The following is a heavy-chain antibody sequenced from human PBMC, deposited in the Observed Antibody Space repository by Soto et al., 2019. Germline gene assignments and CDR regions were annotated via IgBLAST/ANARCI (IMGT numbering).Heavy chain of an antibody. CDR3: ARVPSIAAAGTFDY. D-gene: IGHD6-13*01. CDR2: ISSNGGST. V-gene: IGHV3-64*04. CDR1: GFTFSSYA. Sequence: GGSLRLSCSASGFTFSSYAMHWVRQAPGKGLEYVSAISSNGGSTYYADSVKGRFTISRDNSKNTLYLQMNSLRAEDTAVYYCARVPSIAAAGTFDYWGQGTLVTVSS. J-gene: IGHJ4*02.